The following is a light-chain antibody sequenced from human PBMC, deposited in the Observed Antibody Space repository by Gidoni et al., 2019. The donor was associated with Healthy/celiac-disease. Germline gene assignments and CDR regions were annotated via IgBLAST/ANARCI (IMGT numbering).Light chain of an antibody. CDR3: QQGYSTPIT. Sequence: DIKMTQSPSSLSASVGDRVTITCRASQSISSYLNWYQQKPGKAPKLLIYAASSLQSGVPSRFSGSGSGTDFTLTISSLQPEDFATYYCQQGYSTPITFGQGTQVEIK. J-gene: IGKJ5*01. V-gene: IGKV1-39*01. CDR2: AAS. CDR1: QSISSY.